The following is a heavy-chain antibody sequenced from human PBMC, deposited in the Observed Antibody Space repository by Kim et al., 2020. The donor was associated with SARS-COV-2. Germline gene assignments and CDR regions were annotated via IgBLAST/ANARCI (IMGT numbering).Heavy chain of an antibody. CDR2: INSDGSST. CDR1: GFTFSSYW. J-gene: IGHJ4*02. V-gene: IGHV3-74*01. D-gene: IGHD5-12*01. Sequence: GGSLRLSCAASGFTFSSYWMHWVRQAPGKGLVWVSRINSDGSSTSYADSVKGRFTISRDNAKNTLYLQMNSLRAEDTAVYYCARGGYSGYDPFDYWGQGTLVTVSS. CDR3: ARGGYSGYDPFDY.